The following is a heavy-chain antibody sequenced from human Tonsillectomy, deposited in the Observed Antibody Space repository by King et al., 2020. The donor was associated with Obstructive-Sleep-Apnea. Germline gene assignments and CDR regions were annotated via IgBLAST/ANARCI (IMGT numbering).Heavy chain of an antibody. CDR1: GFTFDDYA. CDR2: INWNSGSI. Sequence: VQLVESGGGLVQPGRSLRLSCAASGFTFDDYAIHWVRQAPGKGLVWVSCINWNSGSIGYADSVKGRFTISRDNAKKSVYLQMNSLRPADTALYYCAKDRGRGWYGPSDSWGQGTLVTVSS. CDR3: AKDRGRGWYGPSDS. D-gene: IGHD6-19*01. V-gene: IGHV3-9*01. J-gene: IGHJ4*02.